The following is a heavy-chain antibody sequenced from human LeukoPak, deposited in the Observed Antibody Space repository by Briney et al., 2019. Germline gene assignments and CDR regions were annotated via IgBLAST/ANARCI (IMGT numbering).Heavy chain of an antibody. CDR1: GFTFNSSW. CDR2: SNSDGSST. J-gene: IGHJ4*02. CDR3: ARDDTYYYDSSGPGGY. V-gene: IGHV3-74*01. D-gene: IGHD3-22*01. Sequence: GRSLRLSCAASGFTFNSSWMHWVRQAPGKGLMWVSRSNSDGSSTSYADSVEGRFTISRDNAKNTLYLQMNSLRAEDTAVYYCARDDTYYYDSSGPGGYWGQGTLVTVSS.